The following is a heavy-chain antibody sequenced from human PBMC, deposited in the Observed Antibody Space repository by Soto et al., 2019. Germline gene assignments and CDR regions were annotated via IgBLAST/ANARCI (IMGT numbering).Heavy chain of an antibody. CDR2: IYSGGST. CDR1: GFTVSSNY. V-gene: IGHV3-53*01. J-gene: IGHJ4*02. D-gene: IGHD6-19*01. CDR3: AKINSGQWLPWYDFDY. Sequence: GGSLRLSCAASGFTVSSNYMSWVRQAPGKGLEWVSVIYSGGSTYYADSVKGRFTISRDNSKNTLYLQMNSLRAEDTAVYYCAKINSGQWLPWYDFDYWGQGTLGTGSS.